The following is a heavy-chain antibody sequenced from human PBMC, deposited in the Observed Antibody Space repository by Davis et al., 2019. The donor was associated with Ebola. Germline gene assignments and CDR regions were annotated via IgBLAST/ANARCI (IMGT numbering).Heavy chain of an antibody. V-gene: IGHV3-21*05. CDR2: ISSSSSYT. CDR3: ARDASSGVSDFWSGYQSDY. Sequence: GESLKISCAASGFTFSSYAMSWVRQAPGKGLEWVSYISSSSSYTNYADSVKGRFTISRDNAKNSLYLQMNSLRAEDTAVYYCARDASSGVSDFWSGYQSDYWGQGTLVTVSS. J-gene: IGHJ4*02. D-gene: IGHD3-3*01. CDR1: GFTFSSYA.